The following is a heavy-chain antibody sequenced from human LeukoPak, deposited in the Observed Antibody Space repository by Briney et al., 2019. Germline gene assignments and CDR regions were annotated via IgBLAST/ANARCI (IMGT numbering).Heavy chain of an antibody. CDR1: GYTFTSYD. CDR3: ARNPRITMVRGVENWFDP. D-gene: IGHD3-10*01. CDR2: MNPNSGNT. V-gene: IGHV1-8*01. Sequence: ASVKVSCKASGYTFTSYDINWVRQATGQGLEWMGWMNPNSGNTGYAQKFQGRVTMTRNTSISTAYMELSSLGSEDTAVYYCARNPRITMVRGVENWFDPWGQGTLVTVSS. J-gene: IGHJ5*02.